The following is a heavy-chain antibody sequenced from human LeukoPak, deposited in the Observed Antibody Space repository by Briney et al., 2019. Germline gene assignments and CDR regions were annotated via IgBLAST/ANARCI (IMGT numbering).Heavy chain of an antibody. D-gene: IGHD3-9*01. V-gene: IGHV3-23*01. Sequence: GGSLRLSCAASGFTFSSYAMSWVRQAPGKGLEWVSAISGSGGSTYYADSVKGRFTISRDNSKNTLYLQMNSLRAEDTAVYYCAKARLRYFDRLLCSWGQGTLVTVSS. CDR1: GFTFSSYA. J-gene: IGHJ5*02. CDR3: AKARLRYFDRLLCS. CDR2: ISGSGGST.